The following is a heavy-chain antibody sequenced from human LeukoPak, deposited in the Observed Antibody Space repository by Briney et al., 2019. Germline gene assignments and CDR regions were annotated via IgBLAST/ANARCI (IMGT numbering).Heavy chain of an antibody. CDR1: GFTFSSYG. J-gene: IGHJ6*03. Sequence: GGTLRLSCAASGFTFSSYGMSWVRQAPGKGLEWVSAISGSGGSTYYADSVKGRFTISRDNSKNTLYLQMNSLRAEDTAVYYCAKDATPALGTVYMDVWGKGTTVTISS. D-gene: IGHD6-13*01. CDR3: AKDATPALGTVYMDV. CDR2: ISGSGGST. V-gene: IGHV3-23*01.